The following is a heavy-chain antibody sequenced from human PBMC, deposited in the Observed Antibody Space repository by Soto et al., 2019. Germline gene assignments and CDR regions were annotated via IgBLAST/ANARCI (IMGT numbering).Heavy chain of an antibody. D-gene: IGHD3-10*01. CDR2: VYSGGTT. CDR3: ASGRSASSDFDS. CDR1: GFTVSTYY. V-gene: IGHV3-66*01. J-gene: IGHJ4*02. Sequence: EVQLVEYGGGLVQPGGSLRLSCAASGFTVSTYYMNWVRQAPGEGLEWVSVVYSGGTTYYANSVRGRFTISRDNSKSTLFLQMNSLRAEDTAVYYCASGRSASSDFDSWGQGTLVTVAS.